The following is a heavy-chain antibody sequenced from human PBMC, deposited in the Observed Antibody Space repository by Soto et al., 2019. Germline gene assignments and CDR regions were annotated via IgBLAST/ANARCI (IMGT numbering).Heavy chain of an antibody. D-gene: IGHD2-2*01. CDR2: IYPGDSDT. V-gene: IGHV5-51*01. Sequence: GESLKISCKGSGYSFTSYWIGWVRQMPGKGLEWMGIIYPGDSDTRYSPSFQGQVTISADKSISTAYLQRSSLKASDTAMYYCARHYCSSTSCYPVYYYYYGMDVWGQGTTVTSP. CDR1: GYSFTSYW. CDR3: ARHYCSSTSCYPVYYYYYGMDV. J-gene: IGHJ6*02.